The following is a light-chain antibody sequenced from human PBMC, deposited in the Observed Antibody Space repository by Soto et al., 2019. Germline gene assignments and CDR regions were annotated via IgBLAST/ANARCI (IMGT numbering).Light chain of an antibody. Sequence: QSVLTQPPSVSVAPGQRGTISCTGSSSNIGAGYDVHWYQQLPGTAPKLLIYANSYRPSGVPDRFSGSKSGTSASLAITGLQTDDEADYYCQSYDRRLSGLYVFGTGTKVTVL. CDR2: ANS. V-gene: IGLV1-40*01. CDR3: QSYDRRLSGLYV. CDR1: SSNIGAGYD. J-gene: IGLJ1*01.